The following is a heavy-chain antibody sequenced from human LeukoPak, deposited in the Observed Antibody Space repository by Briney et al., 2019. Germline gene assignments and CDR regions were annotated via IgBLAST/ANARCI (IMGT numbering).Heavy chain of an antibody. CDR3: AKEDRRGRHFDY. Sequence: SLRLSCAASGFTFDDYAMHWVRQAPGKGLEWVSGISWDSGSIGYADSVKGRFTISRDNAKNSLYLQMNSLRAEDTALYYCAKEDRRGRHFDYWGQGTLVTVSS. V-gene: IGHV3-9*01. CDR1: GFTFDDYA. J-gene: IGHJ4*02. CDR2: ISWDSGSI. D-gene: IGHD3-16*01.